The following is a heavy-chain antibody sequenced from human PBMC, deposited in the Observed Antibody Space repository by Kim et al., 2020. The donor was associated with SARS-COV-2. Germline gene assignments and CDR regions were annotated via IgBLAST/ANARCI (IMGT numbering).Heavy chain of an antibody. CDR1: GYTFTSYD. V-gene: IGHV1-8*01. Sequence: ASVKVSCKASGYTFTSYDINWVRQATGQGLEWMGWMNPNSGNTGYAQKFQGRVTMTRNTSISTAYMELSSLRSEDTAVYYCARVDVVVVAATPFDPWGQGTLVTVSS. CDR3: ARVDVVVVAATPFDP. CDR2: MNPNSGNT. D-gene: IGHD2-15*01. J-gene: IGHJ5*02.